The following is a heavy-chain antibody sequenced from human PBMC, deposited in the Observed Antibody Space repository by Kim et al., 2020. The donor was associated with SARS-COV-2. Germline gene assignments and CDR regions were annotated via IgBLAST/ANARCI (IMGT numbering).Heavy chain of an antibody. Sequence: GGSLRLSCAASRFPISDYSMAWIRQAPGKGLEWVALVSRTGDTTNYADSMEGRFTISRDNARNSLYLQINSLRAEDTAVYYCARALWGRSYSRFDYWGQGTRVTVSS. J-gene: IGHJ4*02. D-gene: IGHD3-10*01. CDR1: RFPISDYS. CDR3: ARALWGRSYSRFDY. CDR2: VSRTGDTT. V-gene: IGHV3-11*01.